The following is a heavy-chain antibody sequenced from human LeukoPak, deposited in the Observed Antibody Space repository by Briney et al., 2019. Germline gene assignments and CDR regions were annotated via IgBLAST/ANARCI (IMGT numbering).Heavy chain of an antibody. V-gene: IGHV3-7*03. CDR1: GFTFSSYW. CDR2: INHNGNVN. Sequence: GGSLRLSCAASGFTFSSYWMNWARQVPGKGLEWVASINHNGNVNYYVDSVKGRFTISRDNAKNSLYLQMNSLRAEDTAVYYCAKDSPYDDYVWGSYRLLYYFDYWGQGTLVTVSS. J-gene: IGHJ4*02. CDR3: AKDSPYDDYVWGSYRLLYYFDY. D-gene: IGHD3-16*02.